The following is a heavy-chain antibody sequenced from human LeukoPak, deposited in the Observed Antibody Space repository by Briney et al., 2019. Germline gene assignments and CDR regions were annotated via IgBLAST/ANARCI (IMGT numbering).Heavy chain of an antibody. J-gene: IGHJ4*02. V-gene: IGHV3-33*01. D-gene: IGHD1-14*01. Sequence: GGSLRLSCAASGFSFSNYGIHWVRQAPGKGLEWVAVIWNDGINKYYADSVKGRFTISRDNSKSTLFLQLNSLRVEDSAIYYCAEKTGSQRGSFFHYWGQGTLVTVSS. CDR2: IWNDGINK. CDR1: GFSFSNYG. CDR3: AEKTGSQRGSFFHY.